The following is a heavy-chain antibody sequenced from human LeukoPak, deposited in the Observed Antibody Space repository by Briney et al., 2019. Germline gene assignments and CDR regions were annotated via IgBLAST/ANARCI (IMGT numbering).Heavy chain of an antibody. D-gene: IGHD2-15*01. CDR2: ISSNGGST. CDR1: RFTFSSYA. V-gene: IGHV3-64D*06. Sequence: PGGPLRLSCSASRFTFSSYAMHWVRQAPGKGLEYVSAISSNGGSTYYADSVKGRFTISRDNSKNTLYLQMSSLRAEDTAVYYCVEVKYCSGGNCYGSYGMDVWGKGTTVTVSS. J-gene: IGHJ6*04. CDR3: VEVKYCSGGNCYGSYGMDV.